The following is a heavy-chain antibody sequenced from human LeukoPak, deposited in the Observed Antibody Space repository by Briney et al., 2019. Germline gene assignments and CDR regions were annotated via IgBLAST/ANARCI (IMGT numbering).Heavy chain of an antibody. Sequence: GASVKVSCKASGYTFTSYYMHWVRQAPGQGLEWMGRIIPILGIANYAQKFQGRVTITADKSTSTAYMELSSLRSEDTAVYYCAREPDYYGSGSYFDYWGQGTLVTVSS. CDR3: AREPDYYGSGSYFDY. J-gene: IGHJ4*02. D-gene: IGHD3-10*01. CDR2: IIPILGIA. V-gene: IGHV1-69*04. CDR1: GYTFTSYY.